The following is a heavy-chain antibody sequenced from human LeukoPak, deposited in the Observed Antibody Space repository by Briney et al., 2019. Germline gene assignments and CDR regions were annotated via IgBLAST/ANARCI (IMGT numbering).Heavy chain of an antibody. CDR3: ARGRRLIVVGHYYYYMDV. Sequence: SETLSLTCAVYGGSFSGYYWSWIRQPPGKGLEWIGEINHSGSTNYDPSLKSRVTISVDTSKNQFSLKLSSVTAADTAVYYCARGRRLIVVGHYYYYMDVWGKGTTVTVSS. D-gene: IGHD3-22*01. CDR2: INHSGST. V-gene: IGHV4-34*01. CDR1: GGSFSGYY. J-gene: IGHJ6*03.